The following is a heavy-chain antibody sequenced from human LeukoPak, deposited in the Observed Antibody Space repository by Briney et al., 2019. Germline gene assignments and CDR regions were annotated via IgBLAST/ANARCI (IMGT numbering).Heavy chain of an antibody. Sequence: GGSLRLSCAATGFTFSNYDMNWVRQAPGKGLEWVSAISASGSFIYYADSVKGRSTISRDNSKNALYLQMNSLRTGDTAVYYCAKESGYSRGWDNFDFWGQGTLVTASS. CDR2: ISASGSFI. V-gene: IGHV3-23*01. D-gene: IGHD6-19*01. J-gene: IGHJ4*02. CDR1: GFTFSNYD. CDR3: AKESGYSRGWDNFDF.